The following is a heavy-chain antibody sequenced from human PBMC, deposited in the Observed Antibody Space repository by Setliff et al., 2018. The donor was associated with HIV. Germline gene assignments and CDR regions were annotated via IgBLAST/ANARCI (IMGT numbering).Heavy chain of an antibody. V-gene: IGHV4-61*02. CDR3: ARASSDIPGVDSNYFDD. CDR1: GDSTSSGSNY. Sequence: ASETLSLTCTVSGDSTSSGSNYWSWIRQPAGKGLEWIGRIYTSGPRYNPSLENRVTISVDTSKSQFFLMLSSVTAADTAVYYCARASSDIPGVDSNYFDDWGQGTLVTVSS. D-gene: IGHD2-2*01. CDR2: IYTSGP. J-gene: IGHJ4*02.